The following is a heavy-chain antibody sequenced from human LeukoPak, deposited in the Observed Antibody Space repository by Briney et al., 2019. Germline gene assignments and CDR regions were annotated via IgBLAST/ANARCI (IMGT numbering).Heavy chain of an antibody. CDR1: GDSISSSSYY. CDR2: IYYSGST. CDR3: ARQSYSSGCFDY. D-gene: IGHD6-19*01. J-gene: IGHJ4*02. Sequence: PSETLSLTCTVSGDSISSSSYYWGWIRQPPGKGLEWIGSIYYSGSTYYNPSLKSRVTISVDTSKNQFSLKLSSVTAADTAVYYCARQSYSSGCFDYWGQGTLVTVSS. V-gene: IGHV4-39*01.